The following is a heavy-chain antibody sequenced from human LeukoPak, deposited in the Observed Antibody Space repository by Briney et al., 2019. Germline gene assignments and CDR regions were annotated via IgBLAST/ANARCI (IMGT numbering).Heavy chain of an antibody. J-gene: IGHJ4*02. CDR3: ARRYCSSTSCSRGGLDY. Sequence: GESLKISCKGSGYSFTSYWIGWVRQMPGKGLEWMGIIYPGDSDTRYSPSFQGQVTISADKSISTAYLQWSSLKASDTAMYYCARRYCSSTSCSRGGLDYWGQGTLVTVSS. CDR1: GYSFTSYW. CDR2: IYPGDSDT. V-gene: IGHV5-51*01. D-gene: IGHD2-2*01.